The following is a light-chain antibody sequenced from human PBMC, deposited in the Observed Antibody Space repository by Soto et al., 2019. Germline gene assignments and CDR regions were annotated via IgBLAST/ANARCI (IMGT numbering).Light chain of an antibody. CDR3: QQRNSWPPTFT. V-gene: IGKV3D-20*02. Sequence: IVLTQSPGTLSLSPGKRATLSCRASQSISSSYLAWYQQRPGQAPRLLIYGASSRATGIPDRFSGSGSGTEFTLTISRLEPEDFAVYYCQQRNSWPPTFTFGQGTRLEIK. CDR1: QSISSSY. J-gene: IGKJ5*01. CDR2: GAS.